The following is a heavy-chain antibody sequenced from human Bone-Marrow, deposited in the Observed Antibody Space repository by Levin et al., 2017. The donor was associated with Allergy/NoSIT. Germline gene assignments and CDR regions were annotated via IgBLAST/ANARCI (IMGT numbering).Heavy chain of an antibody. CDR3: AKDFSVQPGAVNWFDP. Sequence: GGSLRLSCSASGFTFSRSAMHWVRQAPGKGLEYIVGISQTGGDTYYAASVKGRFIVSRDNSENTLYLQMSGLRAEDTAVYYCAKDFSVQPGAVNWFDPWGQGTLVTVSS. V-gene: IGHV3-64*04. CDR2: ISQTGGDT. J-gene: IGHJ5*02. CDR1: GFTFSRSA. D-gene: IGHD1-1*01.